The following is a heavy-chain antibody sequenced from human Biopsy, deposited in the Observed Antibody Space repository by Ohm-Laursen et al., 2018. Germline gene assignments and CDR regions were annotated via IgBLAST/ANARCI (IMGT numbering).Heavy chain of an antibody. CDR1: GFTFSSYA. Sequence: SLRLSCAASGFTFSSYAMSWVRQAPGKGLEWVSAIRSTGGSTYYANSVKGRSTISRDNSKNILFLQVNNLRAEDTAIYYCTKADDFWSPEGYYYYFSGMDVWGQGTTVTVSS. J-gene: IGHJ6*02. CDR3: TKADDFWSPEGYYYYFSGMDV. V-gene: IGHV3-23*01. D-gene: IGHD3-3*01. CDR2: IRSTGGST.